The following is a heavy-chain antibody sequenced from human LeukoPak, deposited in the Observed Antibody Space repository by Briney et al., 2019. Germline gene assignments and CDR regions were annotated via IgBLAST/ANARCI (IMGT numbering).Heavy chain of an antibody. Sequence: SETLSLTCTVSGGSVSSGTHYWSWIRQPPGKGLGWIGYIYYTGSTNYNPSLKSRVSMSIDTSKNQFSLKLTSVTAADTAVYYCASAPNVDFYDYWGQGTLVTVSS. CDR3: ASAPNVDFYDY. CDR2: IYYTGST. CDR1: GGSVSSGTHY. J-gene: IGHJ4*02. V-gene: IGHV4-61*01.